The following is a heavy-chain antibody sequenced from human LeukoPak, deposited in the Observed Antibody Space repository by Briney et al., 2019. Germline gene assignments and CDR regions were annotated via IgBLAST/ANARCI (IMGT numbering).Heavy chain of an antibody. CDR1: GFIFSNYY. V-gene: IGHV3-7*01. Sequence: PGGSLRLSCAASGFIFSNYYMNWVRQAPGKGLEWVAHIKQDGSEKNYVDSVKGRFTISRDNAKNSLYLQMNSLRAEDTAVYYCARERWSLYSNDYYYYGLDVWGQGTTVTVSS. CDR2: IKQDGSEK. J-gene: IGHJ6*02. D-gene: IGHD3-3*01. CDR3: ARERWSLYSNDYYYYGLDV.